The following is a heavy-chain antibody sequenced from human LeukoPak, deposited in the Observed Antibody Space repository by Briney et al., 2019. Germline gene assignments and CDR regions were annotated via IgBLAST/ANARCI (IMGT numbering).Heavy chain of an antibody. CDR2: ISGDGSER. Sequence: AGSLTLSCTATGSTIHDHVLAWIRQAPGKGLEWVSLISGDGSERHYADSVKGRFTISRDNSKNSLHLQMNSLRSEDTAFYYCVKDLADIMIVEAAMESWGQGTLVTVSS. J-gene: IGHJ5*02. CDR3: VKDLADIMIVEAAMES. V-gene: IGHV3-43*02. CDR1: GSTIHDHV. D-gene: IGHD2-15*01.